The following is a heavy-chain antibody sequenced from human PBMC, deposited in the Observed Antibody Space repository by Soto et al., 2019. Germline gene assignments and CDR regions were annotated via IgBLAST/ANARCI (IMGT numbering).Heavy chain of an antibody. CDR1: GFTFSSYA. V-gene: IGHV3-23*01. J-gene: IGHJ6*02. CDR2: ISRRGGIT. CDR3: ATNKASADYSSWYGDYYYYGMDV. D-gene: IGHD6-13*01. Sequence: PGGSLRLSCAASGFTFSSYAMSCVRQAPWKGLEWVSRISRRGGITYYADSQKGLFTISRDNSKNTLYLQMNSLRAEDTAVYYCATNKASADYSSWYGDYYYYGMDVWGQGTTVTVSS.